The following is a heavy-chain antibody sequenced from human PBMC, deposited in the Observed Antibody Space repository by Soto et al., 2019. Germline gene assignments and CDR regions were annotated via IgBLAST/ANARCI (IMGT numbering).Heavy chain of an antibody. CDR3: ARVYDFWSGYYDS. J-gene: IGHJ5*01. CDR2: MNPNSGNT. CDR1: GYTFTSFD. Sequence: QVPLVQSGAEVKKPGASVKVSCKASGYTFTSFDINWVRQATGQGLEWMGWMNPNSGNTGYAQRFQGRVTMTRNTSISTAYMEVSSLRSEDTAVYYCARVYDFWSGYYDSWGQGTLVTVSS. V-gene: IGHV1-8*02. D-gene: IGHD3-3*01.